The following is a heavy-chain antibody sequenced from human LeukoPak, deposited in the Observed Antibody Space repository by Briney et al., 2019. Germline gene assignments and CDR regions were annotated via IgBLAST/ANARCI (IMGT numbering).Heavy chain of an antibody. Sequence: SETLSLTCTVSGGSISSSSYYWGWIRQPPGKGLEWIGSIYYSGSTYYNPSLKSRVTISVDTSKNQFSLKLSSVTAADTAVYYCARQYYDFWSGYCMSLNYYYGMDVWGQGTTVTVSS. CDR2: IYYSGST. CDR1: GGSISSSSYY. D-gene: IGHD3-3*01. V-gene: IGHV4-39*01. CDR3: ARQYYDFWSGYCMSLNYYYGMDV. J-gene: IGHJ6*02.